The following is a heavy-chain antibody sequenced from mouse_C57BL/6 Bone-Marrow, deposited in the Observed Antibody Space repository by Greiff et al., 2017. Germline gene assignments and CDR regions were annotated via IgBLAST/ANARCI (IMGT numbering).Heavy chain of an antibody. V-gene: IGHV1-69*01. CDR2: IDPSDSYT. D-gene: IGHD1-1*01. Sequence: QVQLQQPGAELVMPGASVKLSCKASGYTFTSYWMHWVKQRPGQGLEWIGEIDPSDSYTNYNQKFKGKSTLTVDKSSSTAYMQLSSLTFEDSAVYYCARDSYYYGSSLFAYWGQGTLVTVSA. CDR3: ARDSYYYGSSLFAY. CDR1: GYTFTSYW. J-gene: IGHJ3*01.